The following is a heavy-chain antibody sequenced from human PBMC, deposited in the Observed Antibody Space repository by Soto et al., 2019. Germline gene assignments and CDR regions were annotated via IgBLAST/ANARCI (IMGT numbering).Heavy chain of an antibody. J-gene: IGHJ4*02. CDR3: ARDLSPDYYDSSGYYYEF. Sequence: PGGSLRLSCGASGFTFSASSMNWVRQATGKGLEWVSSISSSSSYIYYADSVKGRFTISRDNAKNSLYLQMNSLRAEDTAVYYCARDLSPDYYDSSGYYYEFWGQGTLDTVSS. D-gene: IGHD3-22*01. CDR1: GFTFSASS. CDR2: ISSSSSYI. V-gene: IGHV3-21*01.